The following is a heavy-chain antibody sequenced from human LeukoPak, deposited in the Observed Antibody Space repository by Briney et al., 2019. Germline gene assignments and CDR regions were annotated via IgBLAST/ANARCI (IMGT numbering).Heavy chain of an antibody. CDR3: ATLTHYDSRSFAFDV. D-gene: IGHD3-22*01. J-gene: IGHJ3*01. CDR1: GFIFSRYC. Sequence: GGSLRLSCAASGFIFSRYCLYWVRQAPGKGLVWVSHINPDGTTTNYGDFVKGRFTISRDNAKKTLFLQMSSLRAEDTALYYCATLTHYDSRSFAFDVWGQGTMVTVSS. V-gene: IGHV3-74*01. CDR2: INPDGTTT.